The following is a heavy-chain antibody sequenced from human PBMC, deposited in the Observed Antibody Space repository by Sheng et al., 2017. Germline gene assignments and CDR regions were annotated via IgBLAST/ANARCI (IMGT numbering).Heavy chain of an antibody. CDR2: IVVTLQKT. CDR1: GYTFTSYG. J-gene: IGHJ4*02. D-gene: IGHD6-13*01. CDR3: ARDLRGMSNHFDN. Sequence: QVQLVQSGAEVKKPGASVKVSCKASGYTFTSYGISWVRQAPGQGLEWMGRIVVTLQKTHYAEKFQGRVAISADEGTNTAYMELISLTSDDTAVYYCARDLRGMSNHFDNWGQGTLVTVSS. V-gene: IGHV1-18*01.